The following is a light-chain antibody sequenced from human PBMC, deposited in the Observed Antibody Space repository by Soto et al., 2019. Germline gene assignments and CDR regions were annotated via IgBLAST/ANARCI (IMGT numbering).Light chain of an antibody. CDR3: QQYDNYYS. V-gene: IGKV1-27*01. CDR2: GAS. J-gene: IGKJ2*03. Sequence: DIQMTQSPSSVSASVGDRVTITCRASQGISNYLAWYQVKPGKVPNLLIYGASTLQSGVPSRFSGSGSGTEFTLTISSLQPDDFATYYCQQYDNYYSFGQGTKVDIK. CDR1: QGISNY.